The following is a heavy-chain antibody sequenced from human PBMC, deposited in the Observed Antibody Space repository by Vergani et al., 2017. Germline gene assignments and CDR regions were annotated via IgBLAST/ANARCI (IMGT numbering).Heavy chain of an antibody. V-gene: IGHV1-69*01. CDR3: ARGIAAAHTFDY. CDR2: IIPIFGTA. D-gene: IGHD6-13*01. J-gene: IGHJ4*02. CDR1: GYTFSSYA. Sequence: QVQLVQSGAEVKKPGASVKVSCKASGYTFSSYAISWVRQAPGQGLEWMGGIIPIFGTANYAQKFQGRVTITADESTSTADMVLSSLRSEDTAVYYCARGIAAAHTFDYWGQGTLVTVSS.